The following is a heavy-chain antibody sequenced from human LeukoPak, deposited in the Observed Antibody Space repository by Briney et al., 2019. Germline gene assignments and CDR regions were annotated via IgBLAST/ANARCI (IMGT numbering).Heavy chain of an antibody. D-gene: IGHD4-11*01. CDR2: ISGSGGST. CDR3: ANGDTVTTRVDY. CDR1: GFTFTTHW. Sequence: PGGPLRLSCGASGFTFTTHWIHWVRQAPGKGLEWVSAISGSGGSTYYADSVKGRFTISRDNSKNTLYLQMNSLRAEDTAVYYCANGDTVTTRVDYWGQGTLVTVSS. V-gene: IGHV3-23*01. J-gene: IGHJ4*02.